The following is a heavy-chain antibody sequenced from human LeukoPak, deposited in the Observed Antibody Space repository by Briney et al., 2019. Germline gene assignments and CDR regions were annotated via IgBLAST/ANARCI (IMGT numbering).Heavy chain of an antibody. CDR1: GGSISSGSYY. V-gene: IGHV4-61*02. D-gene: IGHD3-9*01. Sequence: SETLSLTCTVSGGSISSGSYYWSWIRQPAGKGLEWIGRIYTSGSTNYNPSLKSRVTISVDTSKNQFSLKLSSVTAADTAVYYCARAPSDILTGYPIGWFDPWGQGTLVTVSS. J-gene: IGHJ5*02. CDR3: ARAPSDILTGYPIGWFDP. CDR2: IYTSGST.